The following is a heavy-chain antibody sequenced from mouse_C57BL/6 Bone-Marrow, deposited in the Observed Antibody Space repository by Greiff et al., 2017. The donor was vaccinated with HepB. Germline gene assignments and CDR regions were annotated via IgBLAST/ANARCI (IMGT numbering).Heavy chain of an antibody. Sequence: EVQLQQSGADLVKPGASVKLSCIVSGFNFNDTCMYWVKQRPEQGLEWIGKIDPANGNTKYDPKFQGKATITANTSSNTAYLQLSSLTSEDTAVYYCGTSPSFYYWGQGTRVTVSA. CDR1: GFNFNDTC. CDR3: GTSPSFYY. V-gene: IGHV14-3*02. CDR2: IDPANGNT. J-gene: IGHJ3*01.